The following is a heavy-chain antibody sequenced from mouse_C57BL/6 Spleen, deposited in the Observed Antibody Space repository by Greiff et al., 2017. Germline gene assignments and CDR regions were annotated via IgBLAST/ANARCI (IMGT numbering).Heavy chain of an antibody. CDR3: ARQSNYVYFDY. V-gene: IGHV5-9*01. D-gene: IGHD2-5*01. CDR2: ISGGGGNT. J-gene: IGHJ2*01. Sequence: EVKVVESGGGLVKPGGSLKLSCAASGFTFSSYTMSWVRQTPEKRLEWVATISGGGGNTYYPDSVKGRFTISRDNAKNTLYLQMSSLRSEDTALYYCARQSNYVYFDYWGQGTTLTVSS. CDR1: GFTFSSYT.